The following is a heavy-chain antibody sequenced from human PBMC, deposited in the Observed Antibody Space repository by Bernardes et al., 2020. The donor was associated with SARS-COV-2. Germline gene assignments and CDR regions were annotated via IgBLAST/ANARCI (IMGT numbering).Heavy chain of an antibody. V-gene: IGHV3-21*01. CDR2: LSASSYFI. J-gene: IGHJ1*01. CDR3: ARDQSQPPITDY. CDR1: GLSFSTSS. D-gene: IGHD3-10*01. Sequence: GGSLRLSCAASGLSFSTSSMNWVRQSPGKGLEWVASLSASSYFIYHADSVRGRFTISRDNARNSVYLQMNSLRVEDTAVYYCARDQSQPPITDYWGQGTLVTVSS.